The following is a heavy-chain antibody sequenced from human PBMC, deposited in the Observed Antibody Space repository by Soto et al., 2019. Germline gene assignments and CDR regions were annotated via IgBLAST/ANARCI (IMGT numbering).Heavy chain of an antibody. V-gene: IGHV3-23*01. CDR2: INGSGGST. CDR3: AKEGESDASQLFDY. J-gene: IGHJ4*02. D-gene: IGHD3-10*01. Sequence: GGSLRLSCAASGVTFSSYGMHWVRQAPGKGLGWVSAINGSGGSTYYADSVKGRFTISRDNSKNTLYLQMDSLRAEDTAVYYCAKEGESDASQLFDYWGLGTLVTVSS. CDR1: GVTFSSYG.